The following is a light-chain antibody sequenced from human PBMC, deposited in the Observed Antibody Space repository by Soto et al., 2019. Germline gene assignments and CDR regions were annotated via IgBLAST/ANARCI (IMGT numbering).Light chain of an antibody. CDR3: MQALRPPLT. Sequence: DIVMTQSPLSLPVTPGEPASISCRSSQSLLNSNGYNCLDWYPQRPGQSPQLLIHLGSIRASGVPDRFSASGSGTDFTLKISRVEAEDVGVYYCMQALRPPLTFGGGTKVEIK. CDR2: LGS. CDR1: QSLLNSNGYNC. V-gene: IGKV2-28*01. J-gene: IGKJ4*01.